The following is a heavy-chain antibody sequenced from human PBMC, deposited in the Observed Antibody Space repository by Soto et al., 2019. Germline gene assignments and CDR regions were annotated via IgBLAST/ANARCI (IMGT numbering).Heavy chain of an antibody. J-gene: IGHJ5*02. CDR2: VHISEKA. D-gene: IGHD3-10*01. CDR1: GGSSGRSSDY. V-gene: IGHV4-39*07. Sequence: SETLCLTCTVSGGSSGRSSDYWGWIRQPPGKGLEWIGSVHISEKAYYNPSLKSRVTISVDTSKNQFSLKLSSVTAADTAVYYCARSVTPWGQGTLVTVSS. CDR3: ARSVTP.